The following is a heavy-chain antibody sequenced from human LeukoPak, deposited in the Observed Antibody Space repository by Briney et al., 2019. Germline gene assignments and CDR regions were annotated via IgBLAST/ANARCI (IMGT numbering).Heavy chain of an antibody. Sequence: VASVKVSCKASGYTFTSYGISWVRQAPGQGLEWMGWISAYNGNTNYAQKLQGRVTMTTDTSTSTAYMELRSLRSDDTAVYYCARIPRIAVDGHGSYYFDYWGQGTLVTVSS. J-gene: IGHJ4*02. D-gene: IGHD6-19*01. CDR1: GYTFTSYG. V-gene: IGHV1-18*01. CDR3: ARIPRIAVDGHGSYYFDY. CDR2: ISAYNGNT.